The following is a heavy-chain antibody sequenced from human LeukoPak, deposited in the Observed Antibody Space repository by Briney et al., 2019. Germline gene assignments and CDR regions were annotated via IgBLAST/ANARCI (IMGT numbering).Heavy chain of an antibody. CDR2: IKQDRSEK. CDR1: GFTFNNYW. CDR3: ARAPERGTTDV. J-gene: IGHJ6*02. D-gene: IGHD1-1*01. V-gene: IGHV3-7*01. Sequence: GGSLRLSCEASGFTFNNYWMSWVRQAPGKGLEWVANIKQDRSEKYYVDSVTGRFTISRDNAKNSLYLQMNSLRAEDTAVYYCARAPERGTTDVWGQGTTVSVSS.